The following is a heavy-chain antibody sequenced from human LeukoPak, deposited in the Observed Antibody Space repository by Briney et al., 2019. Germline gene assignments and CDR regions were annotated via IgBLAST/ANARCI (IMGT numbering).Heavy chain of an antibody. CDR2: MNPNSGNT. CDR3: ARGLPFGKNLDY. D-gene: IGHD3-10*01. Sequence: ASVKVSRKASGYTFTSYDINWVRQATGQGLEWMGWMNPNSGNTGYAQKFQGRVTMTRNTSISTAYMELSSLRSEDTAVYYCARGLPFGKNLDYWGQGTLVTVSS. J-gene: IGHJ4*02. CDR1: GYTFTSYD. V-gene: IGHV1-8*01.